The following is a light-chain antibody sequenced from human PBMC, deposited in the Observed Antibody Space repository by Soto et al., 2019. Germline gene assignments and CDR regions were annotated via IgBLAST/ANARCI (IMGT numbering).Light chain of an antibody. V-gene: IGKV3-20*01. CDR2: GAA. Sequence: EIVLTQSPGTLSLSPGERATLSCRASQSVSSSYLAWYQQKPGQAPRLLIYGAASRATGIPDRFSGSGSGTDVTLTISRLEHEDFAVYYWQQEGSSPPTGTGGQGTKVEIK. J-gene: IGKJ1*01. CDR3: QQEGSSPPTGT. CDR1: QSVSSSY.